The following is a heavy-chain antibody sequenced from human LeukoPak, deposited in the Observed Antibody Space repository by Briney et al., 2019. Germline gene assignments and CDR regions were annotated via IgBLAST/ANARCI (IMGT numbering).Heavy chain of an antibody. D-gene: IGHD3-10*01. Sequence: PSETLSLTCTVSGGSISSYYWSWIRQPPGKGLEWIGYIYYSGNTNYNPSLKGRVTISVDTSKNQFSLKLSSVTAADTAVYYCARVGYYYGSGSYSSPFDYWGQGTLVTVSS. CDR2: IYYSGNT. J-gene: IGHJ4*02. CDR1: GGSISSYY. V-gene: IGHV4-59*01. CDR3: ARVGYYYGSGSYSSPFDY.